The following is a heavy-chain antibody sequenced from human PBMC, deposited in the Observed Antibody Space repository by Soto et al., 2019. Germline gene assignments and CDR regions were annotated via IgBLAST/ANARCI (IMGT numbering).Heavy chain of an antibody. Sequence: ASLKVSCKASGYTFTGYYMHWVRQAPGQGLEWMGWINPNSGGTNYAQKFQGWVTMTRDTSISTAYMELSRLRSDDTAVYYCARDLGSRVVPYYYYYMDVWGKGTTVTVSS. CDR2: INPNSGGT. D-gene: IGHD2-2*01. V-gene: IGHV1-2*04. CDR3: ARDLGSRVVPYYYYYMDV. J-gene: IGHJ6*03. CDR1: GYTFTGYY.